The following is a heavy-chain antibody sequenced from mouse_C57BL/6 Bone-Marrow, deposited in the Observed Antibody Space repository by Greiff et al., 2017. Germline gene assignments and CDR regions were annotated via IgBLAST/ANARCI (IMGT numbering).Heavy chain of an antibody. D-gene: IGHD1-1*01. Sequence: DVKLQESGPGLVKPSQSLSLTCSVTGYSITSGYYWNWIRQFPGNKLEWMGYISYDGSNNYNPSLKNRISITRDTSKNQFFLKLNSVTTENTATYYCARALDYGSSLVCWGQGTTLTVSS. CDR1: GYSITSGYY. CDR3: ARALDYGSSLVC. V-gene: IGHV3-6*01. CDR2: ISYDGSN. J-gene: IGHJ2*01.